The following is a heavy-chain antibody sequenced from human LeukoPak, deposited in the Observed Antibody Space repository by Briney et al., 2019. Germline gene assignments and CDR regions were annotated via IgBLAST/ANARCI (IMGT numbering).Heavy chain of an antibody. D-gene: IGHD2-15*01. CDR1: GFTFSSYD. Sequence: GRSLRLSCGASGFTFSSYDMHWVRRAPGKGLEWVAGIRYDGRHTYHADSVKGRFTISRDNSKNTLYLQMNSLRAEDTAVYYCAREMRAVVAATPGYWGQGTLVTVSS. CDR2: IRYDGRHT. J-gene: IGHJ4*02. CDR3: AREMRAVVAATPGY. V-gene: IGHV3-30*03.